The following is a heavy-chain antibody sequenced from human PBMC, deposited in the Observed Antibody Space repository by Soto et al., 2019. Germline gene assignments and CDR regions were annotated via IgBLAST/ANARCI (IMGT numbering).Heavy chain of an antibody. V-gene: IGHV4-4*07. CDR2: IYTSGST. CDR1: SGSVSSYY. J-gene: IGHJ4*02. CDR3: ARSGGSFNFDY. Sequence: SETLSLTCTVSSGSVSSYYWSWIRQPAGKGLERIGRIYTSGSTNYNPSLKSRVTMSVDTSKNQFSLKLSSVTAADTAVYYCARSGGSFNFDYWGQGTLVTVSS. D-gene: IGHD2-15*01.